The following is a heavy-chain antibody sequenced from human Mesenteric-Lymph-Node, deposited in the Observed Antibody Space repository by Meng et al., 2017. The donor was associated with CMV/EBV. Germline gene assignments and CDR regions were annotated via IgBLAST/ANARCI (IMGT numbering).Heavy chain of an antibody. CDR1: GGSISSSSYY. CDR2: VYSSGST. D-gene: IGHD3-10*01. V-gene: IGHV4-39*07. J-gene: IGHJ5*02. CDR3: ARDGLTYYFGSGTYGKFDP. Sequence: SETLSLTCTVSGGSISSSSYYWGWIRQPPGKGLEWIGSVYSSGSTYYNPSLKSRVTISVDTSKGQFSLNLYSVTAADTAVYYCARDGLTYYFGSGTYGKFDPWGQGTLVTVSS.